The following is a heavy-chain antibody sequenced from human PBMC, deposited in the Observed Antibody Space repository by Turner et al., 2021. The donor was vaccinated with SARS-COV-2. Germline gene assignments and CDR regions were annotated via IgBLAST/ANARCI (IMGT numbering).Heavy chain of an antibody. J-gene: IGHJ4*02. CDR2: ISSTSNYI. D-gene: IGHD1-26*01. V-gene: IGHV3-21*01. CDR3: ARGANGNFDY. Sequence: EVQLVESGGGLGKPGGSLRLSCAAPGVTFSSYSMNWVRQAPGKGLEWVSSISSTSNYIFYADSVKGRLTISRDNAKNSLYLQMNSLRVEDTAVYYCARGANGNFDYWGQGALVTVSS. CDR1: GVTFSSYS.